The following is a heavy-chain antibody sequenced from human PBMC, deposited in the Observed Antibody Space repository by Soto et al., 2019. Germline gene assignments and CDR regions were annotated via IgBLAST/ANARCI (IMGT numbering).Heavy chain of an antibody. CDR3: AGDIAAAGTPYYCYYGMDV. J-gene: IGHJ6*02. D-gene: IGHD6-13*01. CDR2: ISSSSSTI. Sequence: EVQLVESGGGLVQPGGSLRLSCAASGFTFSSYSMNWVRQAPGKGLEWVSYISSSSSTIYYADSVKGRFTISRDNAKNTLYLQKNSLRDEDTAVYYCAGDIAAAGTPYYCYYGMDVWGQGTTVTVSS. V-gene: IGHV3-48*02. CDR1: GFTFSSYS.